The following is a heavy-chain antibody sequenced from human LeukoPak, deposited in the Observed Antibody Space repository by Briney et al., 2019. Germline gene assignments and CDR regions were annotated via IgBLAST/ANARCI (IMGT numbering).Heavy chain of an antibody. CDR1: GFTVNSNY. J-gene: IGHJ4*02. CDR3: ARGGGYYAIDY. Sequence: GGSLRLSCAASGFTVNSNYMNWVRRAPGKGLEWVSVVYSDDTTYYADSVKGRFTISRDNSKNTLYLQMNSLRAEDTAVYYCARGGGYYAIDYWGQGTLVTVSS. V-gene: IGHV3-53*01. D-gene: IGHD1-26*01. CDR2: VYSDDTT.